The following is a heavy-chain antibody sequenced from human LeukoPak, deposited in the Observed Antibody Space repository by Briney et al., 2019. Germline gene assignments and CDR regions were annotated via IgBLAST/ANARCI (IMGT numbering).Heavy chain of an antibody. V-gene: IGHV3-7*01. J-gene: IGHJ4*02. CDR3: ARAPGYSYGPRFDY. CDR1: GFTFSSYW. CDR2: INQDGSDK. Sequence: GGSLRLSCAASGFTFSSYWMSWVRQAPGKGLEWVANINQDGSDKNYVDSVKGRFTISRDNAKNSLYLQMNSLRAEDTAVYYCARAPGYSYGPRFDYWGQGTLVTVSS. D-gene: IGHD5-18*01.